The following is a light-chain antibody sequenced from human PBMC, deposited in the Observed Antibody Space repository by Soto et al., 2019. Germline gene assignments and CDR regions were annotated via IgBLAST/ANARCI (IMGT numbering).Light chain of an antibody. CDR1: SSDVGSYNL. V-gene: IGLV2-23*01. CDR2: EGS. Sequence: QSALTQPASVSGSPGQSITISCTGTSSDVGSYNLVSWYQQHPGKAPNLMIYEGSKRPSGVSNRFSGSKSGNTASLTISGLQAEDEADYYCCSYAGSSTDVVFGGGTQLTVL. J-gene: IGLJ2*01. CDR3: CSYAGSSTDVV.